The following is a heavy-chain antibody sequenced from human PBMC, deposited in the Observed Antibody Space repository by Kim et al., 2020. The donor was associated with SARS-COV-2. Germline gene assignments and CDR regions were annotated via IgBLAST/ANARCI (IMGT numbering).Heavy chain of an antibody. CDR1: GFTFSSYG. CDR3: ARDSRAYSSSWNPFDY. CDR2: ISYDGSNK. D-gene: IGHD6-13*01. J-gene: IGHJ4*01. V-gene: IGHV3-33*05. Sequence: GGYLRLSCAASGFTFSSYGMHWVRQAPGKGLEWVAVISYDGSNKYYADSVKGRFTISRDNSKNTLYLQMNSLRAEDTAVYYCARDSRAYSSSWNPFDYWG.